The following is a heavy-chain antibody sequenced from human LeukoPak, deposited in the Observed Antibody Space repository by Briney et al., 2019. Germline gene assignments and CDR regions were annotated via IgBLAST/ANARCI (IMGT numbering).Heavy chain of an antibody. CDR2: ISGSGGST. CDR3: TTELSSVLSKFH. CDR1: GFTFSSYA. Sequence: GGSLRLSCAASGFTFSSYAMSWVRQAPGKGLEWVSAISGSGGSTYYADSVKGRFTISRDNSKNTLYLQMNSLRPEDTAVYYCTTELSSVLSKFHWGQGTLVTVSS. J-gene: IGHJ4*02. D-gene: IGHD3-3*02. V-gene: IGHV3-23*01.